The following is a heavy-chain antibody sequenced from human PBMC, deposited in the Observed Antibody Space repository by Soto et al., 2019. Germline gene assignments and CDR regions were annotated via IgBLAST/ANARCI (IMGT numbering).Heavy chain of an antibody. CDR2: ISAYKGDT. CDR1: GYTFTNYG. D-gene: IGHD3-10*01. V-gene: IGHV1-18*01. Sequence: GASVKVSCKASGYTFTNYGISWVRQAPGQGLEWMGWISAYKGDTDYARNLRGRVTMTTDTSTNTAYMELRSLRDDDTAMYYCARDLDGSGSYYTDYWGPGTLVTVSS. J-gene: IGHJ4*02. CDR3: ARDLDGSGSYYTDY.